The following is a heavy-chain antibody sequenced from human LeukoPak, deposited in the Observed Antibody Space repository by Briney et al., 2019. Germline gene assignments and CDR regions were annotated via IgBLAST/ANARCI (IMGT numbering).Heavy chain of an antibody. V-gene: IGHV1-69*01. J-gene: IGHJ4*02. D-gene: IGHD5-18*01. CDR1: GGTFSSYA. CDR2: IIPIFGTA. CDR3: ARAQTRGYSYGYSDY. Sequence: SSVKVSCKASGGTFSSYAISWVRQAPGQGLEWMGGIIPIFGTANYAQKFQGRVTITADESTSTAYMELSSLRSEDTAVYNCARAQTRGYSYGYSDYWGQGTLVTVSS.